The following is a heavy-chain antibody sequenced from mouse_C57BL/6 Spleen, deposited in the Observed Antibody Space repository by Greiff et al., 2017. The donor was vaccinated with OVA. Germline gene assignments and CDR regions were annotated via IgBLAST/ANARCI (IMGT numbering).Heavy chain of an antibody. Sequence: QVQLQQPGAELVMPGASVKLSCKASGYTFTSYWMHWVKQRPGQGLEWIGEIDPSDSYTNYNQKFKGKSTLTVDKSSSTAYMQLSSLTSEDSAVYYCARHTTVVGERYFDYWGQGTTLTVSS. D-gene: IGHD1-1*01. J-gene: IGHJ2*01. CDR2: IDPSDSYT. CDR1: GYTFTSYW. CDR3: ARHTTVVGERYFDY. V-gene: IGHV1-69*01.